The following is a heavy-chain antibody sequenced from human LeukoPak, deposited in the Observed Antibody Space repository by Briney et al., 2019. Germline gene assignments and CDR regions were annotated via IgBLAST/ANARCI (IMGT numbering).Heavy chain of an antibody. V-gene: IGHV4-59*01. CDR1: GGSISSYY. J-gene: IGHJ3*01. D-gene: IGHD6-13*01. Sequence: SETLSLTCTVSGGSISSYYWSWIRQPPGKGLQWIGYIYYSGSTNYNPSLKSRVTISVDTSKNQFSLKLRSETAADTAVYYCARISSSNWYNERGAFDVWGQGTMVTVSS. CDR2: IYYSGST. CDR3: ARISSSNWYNERGAFDV.